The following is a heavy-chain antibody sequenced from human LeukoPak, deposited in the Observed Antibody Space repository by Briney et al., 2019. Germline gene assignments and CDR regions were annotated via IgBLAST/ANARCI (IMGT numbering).Heavy chain of an antibody. CDR3: ARVRFLERSQYYFDY. CDR2: IKQDGSEK. Sequence: SGGSLRLSCAASEFTFNIYWMSWVRHSPGGGLEWVANIKQDGSEKYYVDSVEGRLTISRDNAKNSLYLQMNSLRAEDTAMYYCARVRFLERSQYYFDYWGQGTLVTVSS. V-gene: IGHV3-7*01. CDR1: EFTFNIYW. D-gene: IGHD3-3*01. J-gene: IGHJ4*02.